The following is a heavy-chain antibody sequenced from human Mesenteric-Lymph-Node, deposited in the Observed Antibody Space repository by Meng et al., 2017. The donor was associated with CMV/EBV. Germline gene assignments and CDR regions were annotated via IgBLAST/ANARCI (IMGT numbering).Heavy chain of an antibody. CDR1: GFIFSTYE. V-gene: IGHV3-48*03. CDR3: ARGSIAAAGSYDY. Sequence: GGSLRLSCEASGFIFSTYEMNWVRQAPGKGLEWVSYITTSGSRTNYADSVKGRFTISRDNAKNSLYLQMNSLRAEDTAVYYCARGSIAAAGSYDYWGQGTLVTVSS. J-gene: IGHJ4*02. CDR2: ITTSGSRT. D-gene: IGHD6-13*01.